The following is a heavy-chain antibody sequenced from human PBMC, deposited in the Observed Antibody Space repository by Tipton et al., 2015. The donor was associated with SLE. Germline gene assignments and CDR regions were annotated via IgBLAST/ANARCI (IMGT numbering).Heavy chain of an antibody. J-gene: IGHJ3*02. D-gene: IGHD2-21*01. CDR3: ASHVAGDAFDI. CDR2: IYTSGST. CDR1: GGSISSGSYY. V-gene: IGHV4-61*02. Sequence: TLSLTCTVSGGSISSGSYYWSWIRQPAGKGLEWIGRIYTSGSTNYNPSLKSQVTISVDTPKNQFSLKLSSVTAADTAVYYCASHVAGDAFDIWGQGTMVTVSS.